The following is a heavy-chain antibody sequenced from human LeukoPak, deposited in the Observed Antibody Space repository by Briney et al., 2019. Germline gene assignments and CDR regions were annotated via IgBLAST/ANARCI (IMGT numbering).Heavy chain of an antibody. CDR1: GFTFSTYS. J-gene: IGHJ4*02. Sequence: PGGSLRLSCAASGFTFSTYSMSWVRQAPGKGLEWVALINSGSTHIYYADSVKGRFTISRDNAKNSLYLQMNSLRAEDTAIYYCAKESDNCGPDCYALSDCWGQGTLVTVSS. CDR3: AKESDNCGPDCYALSDC. V-gene: IGHV3-21*01. CDR2: INSGSTHI. D-gene: IGHD2-21*02.